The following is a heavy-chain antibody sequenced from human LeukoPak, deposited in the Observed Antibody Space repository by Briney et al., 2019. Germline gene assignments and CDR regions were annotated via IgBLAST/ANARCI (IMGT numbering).Heavy chain of an antibody. J-gene: IGHJ6*02. CDR2: NNHSGST. CDR3: ASLALDIVGNYYYYGMDV. D-gene: IGHD5-12*01. V-gene: IGHV4-34*01. Sequence: SGTPSPTFAVFGGAFSGYYLGWVRQPPRKGLGWIWGNNHSGSTNYNPSLKSRVTISVDTSKNQFSLKLSSVTAADTAVYYCASLALDIVGNYYYYGMDVWGQGTTVTVSS. CDR1: GGAFSGYY.